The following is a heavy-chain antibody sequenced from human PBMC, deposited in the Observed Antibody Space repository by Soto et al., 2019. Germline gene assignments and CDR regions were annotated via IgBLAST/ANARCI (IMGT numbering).Heavy chain of an antibody. CDR1: GLTFSSYS. J-gene: IGHJ6*02. V-gene: IGHV3-21*01. CDR2: ISSSSSYI. CDR3: ARFPYSSSSYYYYGMDV. D-gene: IGHD6-6*01. Sequence: GGSLRLSCAASGLTFSSYSMNWVRQAPGKGLEWVSSISSSSSYIYYADSVKGRFTISRDNAKNSLYLQMNSLRAEDTAVYYCARFPYSSSSYYYYGMDVWGQGTTVTVSS.